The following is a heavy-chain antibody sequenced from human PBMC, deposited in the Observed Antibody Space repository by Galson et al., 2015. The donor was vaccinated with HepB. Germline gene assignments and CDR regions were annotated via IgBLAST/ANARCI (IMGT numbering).Heavy chain of an antibody. CDR2: ISYEGSNK. V-gene: IGHV3-30-3*01. CDR1: GFIFSHFP. J-gene: IGHJ4*02. CDR3: ARDSTIFGVGNFDN. Sequence: SLRLSCAASGFIFSHFPMHWVRQAPGKGLEWVAVISYEGSNKYYADSLKGRFTISRDNSKNTLYLQMHSLRAEDTAVYYCARDSTIFGVGNFDNWGQGTLVTVSS. D-gene: IGHD3-3*01.